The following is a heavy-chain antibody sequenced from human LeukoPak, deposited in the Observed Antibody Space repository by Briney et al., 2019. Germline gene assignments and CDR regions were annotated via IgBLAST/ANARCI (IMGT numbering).Heavy chain of an antibody. V-gene: IGHV3-23*01. CDR2: ISGSGDNT. D-gene: IGHD3-22*01. Sequence: TGGSLRLSCVASGFPFSSYWMTWARQAPGKGLEWVSGISGSGDNTYYADSVKGRFTISRGNSKNTLYVQVNSLGTEDTAAYYCAKGSYYDSSGSFYFDYWGQGTLVTVSS. CDR3: AKGSYYDSSGSFYFDY. CDR1: GFPFSSYW. J-gene: IGHJ4*02.